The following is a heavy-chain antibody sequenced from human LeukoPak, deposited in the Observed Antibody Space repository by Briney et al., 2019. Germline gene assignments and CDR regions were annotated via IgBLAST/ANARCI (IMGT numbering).Heavy chain of an antibody. D-gene: IGHD3-16*01. V-gene: IGHV4-34*01. Sequence: KPSETLSLTCAVYGGSFSGYYWSWIRQPPGKGLEWIGEINHSGSTNYNPSLKSRVTISVDTSKNQFSLKLSSVTAADTAVYYWASPRPGWGEFFGHCFAPGGREPRVTVS. CDR2: INHSGST. J-gene: IGHJ5*02. CDR1: GGSFSGYY. CDR3: ASPRPGWGEFFGHCFAP.